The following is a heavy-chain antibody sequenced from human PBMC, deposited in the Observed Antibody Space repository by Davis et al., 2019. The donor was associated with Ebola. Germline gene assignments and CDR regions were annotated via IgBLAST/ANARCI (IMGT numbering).Heavy chain of an antibody. Sequence: GGSLTLSCAASGFTFSSYSMNWVRHEPGKRLEWVSYISSSSSTIYYADSVKGRFTISRDNAKNSLYLQMNSLRDEDTAVYYCARESYASGNYYTGYYYYGMDVWGQGTTVTVSS. CDR3: ARESYASGNYYTGYYYYGMDV. D-gene: IGHD3-10*01. J-gene: IGHJ6*02. CDR1: GFTFSSYS. CDR2: ISSSSSTI. V-gene: IGHV3-48*02.